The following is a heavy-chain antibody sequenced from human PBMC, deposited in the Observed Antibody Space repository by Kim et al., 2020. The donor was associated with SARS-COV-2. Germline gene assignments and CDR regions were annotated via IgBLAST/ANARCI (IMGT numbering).Heavy chain of an antibody. J-gene: IGHJ4*02. Sequence: GGSLRLSCAASGFTFSSYWMHWVRQAPGKGLVWVSRINSDGSSTSYADSVKGRFTISRDNAKNTLYLQMNSLRAEDTAVYYCAKVDSSGYYYGGSFDYWGQGTLVTVSS. CDR2: INSDGSST. CDR3: AKVDSSGYYYGGSFDY. V-gene: IGHV3-74*01. D-gene: IGHD3-22*01. CDR1: GFTFSSYW.